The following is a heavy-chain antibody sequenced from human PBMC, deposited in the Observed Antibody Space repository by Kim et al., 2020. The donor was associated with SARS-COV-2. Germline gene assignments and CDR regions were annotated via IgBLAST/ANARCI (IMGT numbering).Heavy chain of an antibody. J-gene: IGHJ4*02. CDR1: GFTFSSYS. CDR2: ISSSSSTI. Sequence: GGSLRLSCAASGFTFSSYSMNWVRQAPGKGLEWVSYISSSSSTIYYADSVKGRFTISRDNAKNSLYLQMNSLRDEDTAVYYCARDKGTIGHYYGSGSYRGFFDYWGQGTLVTVSS. CDR3: ARDKGTIGHYYGSGSYRGFFDY. D-gene: IGHD3-10*01. V-gene: IGHV3-48*02.